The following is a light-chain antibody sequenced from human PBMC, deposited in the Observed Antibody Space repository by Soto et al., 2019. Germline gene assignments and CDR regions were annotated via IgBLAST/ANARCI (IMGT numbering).Light chain of an antibody. Sequence: DIQMTQSPSSLSASVGDRVTITFPASQSISSYLNWYQQKPGKAPKLLIYAASSLQSGVPSRFSGSGSGTDFTLTISSLQPEDFATYYCQQSYSTPQTFGQGTKVDIK. CDR1: QSISSY. V-gene: IGKV1-39*01. J-gene: IGKJ1*01. CDR3: QQSYSTPQT. CDR2: AAS.